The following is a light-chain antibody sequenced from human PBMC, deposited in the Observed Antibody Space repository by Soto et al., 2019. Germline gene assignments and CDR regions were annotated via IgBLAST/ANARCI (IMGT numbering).Light chain of an antibody. J-gene: IGKJ1*01. CDR1: QNIYKY. CDR2: AAS. V-gene: IGKV1-39*01. Sequence: DIQMTQSPSSLSASVGERVTITCRASQNIYKYLNWYQHKPGKAPKLLIYAASTLQSGVPSRFSGSGSGTDFTLIINSLQPEDFASYYCQLSDSTWTFGQGTKV. CDR3: QLSDSTWT.